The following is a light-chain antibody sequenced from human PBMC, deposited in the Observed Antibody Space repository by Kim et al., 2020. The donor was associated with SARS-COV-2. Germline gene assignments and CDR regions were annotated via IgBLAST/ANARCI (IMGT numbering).Light chain of an antibody. V-gene: IGLV3-9*01. CDR3: QVWDSSTARVV. Sequence: LGKTARITWGGNNIGSKNVHWYQQKPGQAPVLVIYRDSNRPSGIPERFSGSNSGNTATLTISRAQAGDEADYYCQVWDSSTARVVFGGGTQLTVL. CDR1: NIGSKN. J-gene: IGLJ2*01. CDR2: RDS.